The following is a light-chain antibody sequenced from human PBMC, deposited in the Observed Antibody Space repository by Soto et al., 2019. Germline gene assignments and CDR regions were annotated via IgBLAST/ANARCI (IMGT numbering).Light chain of an antibody. CDR1: KSISSY. V-gene: IGKV1-39*01. J-gene: IGKJ1*01. Sequence: DIQMTQCPSSLSASVGDRVTITCRASKSISSYLNWYQQKPGKAPKLLIYAASSLQSGVPSRFSGSGSGTDFTLTISSLQPEDFATYYCQQSYSTSWTFGQGTKVEIK. CDR2: AAS. CDR3: QQSYSTSWT.